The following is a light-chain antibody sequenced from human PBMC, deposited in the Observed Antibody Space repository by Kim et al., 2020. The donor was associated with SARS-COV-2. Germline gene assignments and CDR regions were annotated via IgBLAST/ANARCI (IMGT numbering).Light chain of an antibody. CDR2: SNK. CDR1: SSNIGSNT. Sequence: GQRVTISCSGSSSNIGSNTINWYQMLPGTAPKLLIYSNKQRPSGVPDRFSGSKSGTSASLAISGLQSEDEADYYCAAWDDSLNVVVFGGGTQLTVL. CDR3: AAWDDSLNVVV. J-gene: IGLJ2*01. V-gene: IGLV1-44*01.